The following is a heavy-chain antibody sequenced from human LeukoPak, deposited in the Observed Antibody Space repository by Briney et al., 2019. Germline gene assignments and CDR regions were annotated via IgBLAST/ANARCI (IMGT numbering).Heavy chain of an antibody. CDR2: ISYSGRT. CDR3: ARGQAALWFGEL. D-gene: IGHD3-10*01. CDR1: GGSVSTGSDY. V-gene: IGHV4-61*01. Sequence: PSETLSLTCTVSGGSVSTGSDYWSWLRQPPGKGLEWVGHISYSGRTNYTPSLKTRVTISLDTSKNQLSLKLSSVTTADTAVYYCARGQAALWFGELWGQGNLVTVSS. J-gene: IGHJ4*02.